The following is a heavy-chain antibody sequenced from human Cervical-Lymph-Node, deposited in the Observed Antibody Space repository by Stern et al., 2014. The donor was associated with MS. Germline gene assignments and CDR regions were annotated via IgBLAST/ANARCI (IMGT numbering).Heavy chain of an antibody. CDR3: ARGHIPYAYNYLFDY. CDR1: GFTFSSYG. D-gene: IGHD5-24*01. CDR2: AWYDGSTA. J-gene: IGHJ4*02. V-gene: IGHV3-33*01. Sequence: QVQLVQSGGGVVQPGTSLRLSCAASGFTFSSYGMHWVRQAPGKGLEWVALAWYDGSTAYYTNSVKGRFTISRTNSKNTLSLQMNSLTAEDTAVYYCARGHIPYAYNYLFDYWGQGTLVTVSS.